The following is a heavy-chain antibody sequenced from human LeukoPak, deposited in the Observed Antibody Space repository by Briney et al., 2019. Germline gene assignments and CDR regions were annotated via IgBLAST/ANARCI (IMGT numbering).Heavy chain of an antibody. CDR2: IIPIFGTA. CDR1: GGTFSSYA. V-gene: IGHV1-69*05. D-gene: IGHD3-22*01. CDR3: ARDYYDSSGYHPPNY. J-gene: IGHJ4*02. Sequence: SVKVSCKASGGTFSSYAISWVRQAPGQGLEWMGRIIPIFGTANYAQKFQGRVTITTDESTSTAYMELSSLRSEDTAVYYCARDYYDSSGYHPPNYWGQGTLVTVSS.